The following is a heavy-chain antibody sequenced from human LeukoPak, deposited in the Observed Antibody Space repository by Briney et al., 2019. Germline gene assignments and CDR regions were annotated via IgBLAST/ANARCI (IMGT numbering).Heavy chain of an antibody. CDR1: GFTFSSYS. CDR3: ARDVVPSGSSNFDY. D-gene: IGHD1-26*01. CDR2: ISSSSRYI. Sequence: GGSLRLSCAASGFTFSSYSMNWVRQAPGKGLEWVSFISSSSRYIYYADSVKGRFTISRDNAKNSLYLQMNSLRAEDTAVYYCARDVVPSGSSNFDYWGQGTLVTVSS. V-gene: IGHV3-21*01. J-gene: IGHJ4*02.